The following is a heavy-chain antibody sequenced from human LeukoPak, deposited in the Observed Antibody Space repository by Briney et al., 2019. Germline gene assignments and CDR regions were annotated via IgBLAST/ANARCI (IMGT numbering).Heavy chain of an antibody. Sequence: GGSLRLSCVASGIDFKVYEMHWVRQSPGKGLEWVALISDNGLRTNYAESLKGRFIVSRDNSKNTMDLQMNDLRVKDTGVYFCARERRGYGYGTLDPWGQGTLVTVSS. CDR2: ISDNGLRT. V-gene: IGHV3-30*04. CDR1: GIDFKVYE. CDR3: ARERRGYGYGTLDP. J-gene: IGHJ5*02. D-gene: IGHD5-12*01.